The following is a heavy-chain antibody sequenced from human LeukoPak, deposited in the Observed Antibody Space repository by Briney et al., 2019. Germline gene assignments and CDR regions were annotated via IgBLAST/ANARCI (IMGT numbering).Heavy chain of an antibody. V-gene: IGHV3-9*01. D-gene: IGHD6-19*01. CDR3: AKDNRRHYTSGPNPDSLH. Sequence: GGSLRLSCAGSGFIFNNYAMHWVRHPPGKGLEWVSGISWNGGSIDYADSVKGRFTISRDNAKNSLYLQMNSLRVEDTAFYYCAKDNRRHYTSGPNPDSLHWGQGALVTVSS. CDR1: GFIFNNYA. J-gene: IGHJ4*02. CDR2: ISWNGGSI.